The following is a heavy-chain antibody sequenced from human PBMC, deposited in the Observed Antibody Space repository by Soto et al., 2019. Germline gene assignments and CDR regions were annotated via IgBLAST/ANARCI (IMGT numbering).Heavy chain of an antibody. CDR1: GFTFSSYA. V-gene: IGHV3-30-3*01. J-gene: IGHJ4*02. Sequence: GGSLRLSCAASGFTFSSYAMHWVRQAPGKGLEWVAVISYDGSNKYYADSVKGRFTISRDNSKNTLYLQMNSLRAEDTAVYYCARDSVHIVVVPAPHFDYWGQGTLVTVSS. D-gene: IGHD2-21*02. CDR3: ARDSVHIVVVPAPHFDY. CDR2: ISYDGSNK.